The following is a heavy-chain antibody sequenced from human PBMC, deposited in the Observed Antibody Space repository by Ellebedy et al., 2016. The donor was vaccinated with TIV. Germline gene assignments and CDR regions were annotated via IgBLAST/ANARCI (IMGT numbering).Heavy chain of an antibody. D-gene: IGHD3-9*01. Sequence: PGGSLRLSCAASGFAFRNYEMSWVRQAPGKGLEWLSYISHTGNSKFYADSVRGRFTVSRDNAKNSLYLQMDSLRADDTAVYYCARGNDLLTGYYLPLDHWGQGTLVAVST. CDR3: ARGNDLLTGYYLPLDH. CDR1: GFAFRNYE. CDR2: ISHTGNSK. V-gene: IGHV3-48*03. J-gene: IGHJ4*02.